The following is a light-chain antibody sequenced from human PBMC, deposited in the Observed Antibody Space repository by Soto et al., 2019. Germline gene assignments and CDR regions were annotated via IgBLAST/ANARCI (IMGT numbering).Light chain of an antibody. CDR1: QDISNY. CDR3: QQYYSFPLT. CDR2: ATS. V-gene: IGKV1-16*01. J-gene: IGKJ4*01. Sequence: DIQMTQSPFSLSAFVGDRVTITCRASQDISNYVAWFQQRPGEAPRSLIYATSQLQDGVPSRFSGSGSGTDFGLTITSLHPEDFGEYYCQQYYSFPLTFGGGTKLEIK.